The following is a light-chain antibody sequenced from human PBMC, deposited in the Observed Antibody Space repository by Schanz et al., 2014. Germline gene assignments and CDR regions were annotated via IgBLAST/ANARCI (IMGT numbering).Light chain of an antibody. Sequence: EIVLTQSPATLSLSPGERATLSCRASQSVSSYLAWYQQKPGQAPRLLIYGASSRATGIPDRFSGSGSGTDFTLTITRLEPEDFAVYYCQQYGSSPRYTFGQGTKLEIK. CDR1: QSVSSY. CDR2: GAS. V-gene: IGKV3-20*01. CDR3: QQYGSSPRYT. J-gene: IGKJ2*01.